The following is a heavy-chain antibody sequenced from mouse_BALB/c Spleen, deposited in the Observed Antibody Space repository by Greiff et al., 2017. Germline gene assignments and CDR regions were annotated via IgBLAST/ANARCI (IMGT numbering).Heavy chain of an antibody. CDR3: DPLGHDFAY. J-gene: IGHJ3*01. Sequence: VKLKESGPGLVAPSQSLSISCTVSGFSLTSYGVHWVRQPPGKGLEWLGVICAGGSTNYNSALMSRLSTSKDNTKSQVFLKMNSLQTDDTAKYYSDPLGHDFAYWGEGTLVTVSA. D-gene: IGHD4-1*01. V-gene: IGHV2-9*02. CDR1: GFSLTSYG. CDR2: ICAGGST.